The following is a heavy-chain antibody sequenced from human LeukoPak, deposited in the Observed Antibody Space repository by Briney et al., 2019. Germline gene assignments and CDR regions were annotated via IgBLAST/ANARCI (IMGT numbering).Heavy chain of an antibody. CDR2: ISGSGGST. J-gene: IGHJ4*02. V-gene: IGHV3-23*01. D-gene: IGHD2-15*01. CDR1: GFTFSSYA. Sequence: PGGSLRLSCAASGFTFSSYAMSGVRQAPGKGLEWFSAISGSGGSTYYADSVKVRFTISRDNSKNTLYLQMNSLRAEDTAVYYCAKCRVTLAEFSRWGQGTLVTVSS. CDR3: AKCRVTLAEFSR.